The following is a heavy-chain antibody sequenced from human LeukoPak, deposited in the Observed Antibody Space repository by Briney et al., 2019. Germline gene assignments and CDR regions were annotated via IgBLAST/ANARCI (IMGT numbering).Heavy chain of an antibody. CDR3: AKETLRYSSGWYFNY. Sequence: GGSLRLSCAASGFTFSSYAMSWVRQAPGKGLEWVSAISGSGSTTYYADSVKGRFTISRDNSKNTLYLQVNSLRAEDTAVYYCAKETLRYSSGWYFNYWGQGTLVTVSS. J-gene: IGHJ4*02. CDR2: ISGSGSTT. V-gene: IGHV3-23*01. CDR1: GFTFSSYA. D-gene: IGHD6-19*01.